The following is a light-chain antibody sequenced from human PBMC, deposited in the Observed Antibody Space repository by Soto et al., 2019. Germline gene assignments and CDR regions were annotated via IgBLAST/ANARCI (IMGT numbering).Light chain of an antibody. J-gene: IGLJ3*02. CDR2: EVS. CDR1: SSDVGAYKY. Sequence: QSALTQPPSASGSPGQSVTISCTGTSSDVGAYKYVSLYQQYPCKAPKLMIYEVSKWPSGVPDRFSGSKSGNTASLTVSGLQAEDEADYYCNSYVGSNIWVFGGGTKLTVL. CDR3: NSYVGSNIWV. V-gene: IGLV2-8*01.